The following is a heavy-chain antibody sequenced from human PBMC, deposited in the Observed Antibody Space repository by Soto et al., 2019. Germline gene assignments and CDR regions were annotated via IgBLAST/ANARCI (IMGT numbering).Heavy chain of an antibody. V-gene: IGHV4-34*01. CDR3: ARGRLPPPDY. J-gene: IGHJ4*02. Sequence: SETLSLTCAVYGGSFSGYYWSWIRQPPGKGLEWIGEINHSGSTNYNPSLKSRVTISVDTSKNKFSLKLSSVTAADTAVYYCARGRLPPPDYWGQGTLVTVSS. CDR1: GGSFSGYY. D-gene: IGHD2-15*01. CDR2: INHSGST.